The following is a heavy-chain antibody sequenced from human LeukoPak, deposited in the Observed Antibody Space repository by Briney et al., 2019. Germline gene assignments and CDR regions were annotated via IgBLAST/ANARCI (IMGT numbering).Heavy chain of an antibody. CDR2: INPNSGGT. J-gene: IGHJ4*02. D-gene: IGHD3-22*01. V-gene: IGHV1-2*02. CDR1: AYTFTDYY. CDR3: AREYQYYYDSSGYSYFDHLDY. Sequence: GASVKVSCKASAYTFTDYYMHWVRQAPGQGLEWMGWINPNSGGTNYAQKFQGRVTMTRDTSISTAYMELSRLRSDDTAVYYCAREYQYYYDSSGYSYFDHLDYWGQGTLVTVSS.